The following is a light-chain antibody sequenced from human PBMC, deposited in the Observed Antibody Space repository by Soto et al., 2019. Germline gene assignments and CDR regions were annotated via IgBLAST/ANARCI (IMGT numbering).Light chain of an antibody. CDR2: EVS. CDR3: SSYTSNSTLYV. V-gene: IGLV2-14*01. Sequence: QSALTQPASVSGSPGQSITISCTGTSSEVGGYNYVSWYQQHPGKAPKLMIYEVSNRPSGVSNRFSGSKSGNTASLTISGLQAEDEADYYCSSYTSNSTLYVFGTGTKLTVL. J-gene: IGLJ1*01. CDR1: SSEVGGYNY.